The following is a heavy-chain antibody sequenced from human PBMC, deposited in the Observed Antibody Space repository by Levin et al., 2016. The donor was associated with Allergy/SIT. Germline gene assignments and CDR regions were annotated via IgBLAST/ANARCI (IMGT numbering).Heavy chain of an antibody. CDR3: AKGPPGMATITGGFDY. J-gene: IGHJ4*02. CDR1: GFTFSSYA. CDR2: ISGSGGST. Sequence: GESLKISCAASGFTFSSYAMSWVRQAPGKGLEWVSAISGSGGSTYYADSVKGRFTISRDNSKNTLYLQMNSLRAEDTAVYYCAKGPPGMATITGGFDYWGQGTLVTVSS. D-gene: IGHD5-24*01. V-gene: IGHV3-23*01.